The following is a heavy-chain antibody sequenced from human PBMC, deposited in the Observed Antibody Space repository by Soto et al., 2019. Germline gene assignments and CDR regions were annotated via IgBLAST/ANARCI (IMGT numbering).Heavy chain of an antibody. J-gene: IGHJ4*02. Sequence: PGESLKISCQVSGYTFTIYCIGWVLQMPGKGLEWMGIIYPSDSDTRYSPSFQGQVTISADQSINTAYLQWDSLKASDTAIYYCARPANTVADHFDLWGQGTLVTVSS. D-gene: IGHD4-17*01. CDR3: ARPANTVADHFDL. CDR1: GYTFTIYC. CDR2: IYPSDSDT. V-gene: IGHV5-51*01.